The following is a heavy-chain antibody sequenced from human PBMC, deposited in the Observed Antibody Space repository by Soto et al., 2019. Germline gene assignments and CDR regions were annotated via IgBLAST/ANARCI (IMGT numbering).Heavy chain of an antibody. CDR2: IKSKTDGGTT. CDR3: TTDGGYSYKGSCDY. V-gene: IGHV3-15*07. CDR1: GFTFSNAW. Sequence: GGSLRLSCAASGFTFSNAWMNWVRQAPGKGLEWVGRIKSKTDGGTTDYAAPVKGRFTISRDDSKNTLYLQMNSLKTEDTAVYYCTTDGGYSYKGSCDYWGQGTLVTVSS. D-gene: IGHD5-18*01. J-gene: IGHJ4*02.